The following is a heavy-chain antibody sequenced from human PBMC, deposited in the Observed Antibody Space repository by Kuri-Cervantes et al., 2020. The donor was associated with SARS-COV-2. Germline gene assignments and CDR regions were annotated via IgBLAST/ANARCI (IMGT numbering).Heavy chain of an antibody. J-gene: IGHJ6*02. CDR1: GGSISNSSYY. V-gene: IGHV4-39*07. Sequence: SETLSLTCTVSGGSISNSSYYWGWIRQPPGKGLEWIGEINHSGSTNYNPSLKSRVTISVDTSKNQFSLKLSSVTAADTAVYYCARALRILYYGMDVWGQGTRVTVSS. CDR2: INHSGST. CDR3: ARALRILYYGMDV.